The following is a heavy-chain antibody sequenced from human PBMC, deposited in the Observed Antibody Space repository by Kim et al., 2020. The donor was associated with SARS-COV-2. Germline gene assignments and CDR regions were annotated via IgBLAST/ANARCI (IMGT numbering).Heavy chain of an antibody. CDR2: INPSGGST. D-gene: IGHD3-22*01. Sequence: ASVKVSCKASGYTFTSYYMHWVRQTPGQGLEWMGIINPSGGSTSYAQKFQGRVTMTRDTSTSTVYMELSSLRSEDTAVYYCARDYDSSLRLPGYFDYWGQGTLVTVSS. V-gene: IGHV1-46*01. CDR3: ARDYDSSLRLPGYFDY. J-gene: IGHJ4*02. CDR1: GYTFTSYY.